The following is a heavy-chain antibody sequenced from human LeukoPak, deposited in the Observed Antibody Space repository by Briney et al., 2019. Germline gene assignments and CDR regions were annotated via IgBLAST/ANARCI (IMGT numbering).Heavy chain of an antibody. J-gene: IGHJ3*02. CDR3: AREPIASAGFNAFDI. V-gene: IGHV6-1*01. CDR2: TWYRSKWHY. CDR1: GDSVSSNSAA. Sequence: SQTLPLTCAISGDSVSSNSAAWNWIRQSPSRGLEWLGRTWYRSKWHYDYAVSVKSRITIYPDTSKNQFSLQLSSVTPEDTAVYYCAREPIASAGFNAFDIWGQGTMVTVSS. D-gene: IGHD6-13*01.